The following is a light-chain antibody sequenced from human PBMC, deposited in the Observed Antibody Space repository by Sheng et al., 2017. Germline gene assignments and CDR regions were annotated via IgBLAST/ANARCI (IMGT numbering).Light chain of an antibody. CDR3: QQYNSYSYT. CDR2: KAS. Sequence: DIQMTQSPSTLSASVGDRVTITCRASQSISSWLAWYQQKPGKAPKLLIYKASSLESGVPSRFXGSGSGXRIHSHQSAACTPDDFATYYCQQYNSYSYTFGQGTKLEIK. J-gene: IGKJ2*01. V-gene: IGKV1-5*03. CDR1: QSISSW.